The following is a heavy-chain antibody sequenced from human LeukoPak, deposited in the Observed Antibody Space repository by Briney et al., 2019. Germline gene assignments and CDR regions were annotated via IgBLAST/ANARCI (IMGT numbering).Heavy chain of an antibody. CDR2: INTHSGAT. J-gene: IGHJ4*02. CDR3: VRANYYDTFGYADEPYFDY. D-gene: IGHD3-22*01. CDR1: GYSFTSYY. Sequence: GASVKISCKASGYSFTSYYMSWVRQAPGQRPEWMGWINTHSGATNYEQNFQGRVTMTRDTSISTTYVELRGLRSDDTAVYYCVRANYYDTFGYADEPYFDYWGQGSLVTVSS. V-gene: IGHV1-2*02.